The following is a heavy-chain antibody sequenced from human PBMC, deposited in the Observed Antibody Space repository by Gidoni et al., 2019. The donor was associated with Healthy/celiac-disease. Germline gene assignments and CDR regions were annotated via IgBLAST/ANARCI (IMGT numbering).Heavy chain of an antibody. CDR2: ISRSGSTI. CDR1: GFPFSDYY. CDR3: AREDSDSSVLDY. V-gene: IGHV3-11*01. J-gene: IGHJ4*02. D-gene: IGHD3-22*01. Sequence: QVQPLESGRGVVKPGGSLRLSCTAQGFPFSDYYMSWIRQARGTGLEWVSYISRSGSTIYYADSVKGRFTISRDNAKISLYLQMNSLRAEDTVVYYCAREDSDSSVLDYWGQGTLVTVSS.